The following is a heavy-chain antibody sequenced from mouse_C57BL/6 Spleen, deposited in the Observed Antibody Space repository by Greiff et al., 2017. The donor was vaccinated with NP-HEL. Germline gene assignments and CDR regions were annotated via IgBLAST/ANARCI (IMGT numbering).Heavy chain of an antibody. CDR2: IDPSDSYT. Sequence: QVQLQQPGAELVMPGASVKLSCKASGYTFTSYWMHWVKQRPGQGLEWIGEIDPSDSYTNYNQKFKGKSTLTVDKSSSTAYMQLSSLTSEDSAVDDCARSSYYYAMDYWGQGTSVTVSS. V-gene: IGHV1-69*01. CDR1: GYTFTSYW. CDR3: ARSSYYYAMDY. J-gene: IGHJ4*01.